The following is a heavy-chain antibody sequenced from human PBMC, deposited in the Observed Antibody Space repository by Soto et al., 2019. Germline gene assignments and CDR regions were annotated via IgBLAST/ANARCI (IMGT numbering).Heavy chain of an antibody. D-gene: IGHD3-10*01. Sequence: EVQLVESGGGLIQPGGSLKLSCAASGFTVGNNYMSCVRQAPGKGLEWVSLIYSTGTTKYADSVKGRFTASRDNAKNTLYLQMNSLRAEDTAVYYCAKDGRGSGSHYNSFGYWGQGTLVTVSS. CDR1: GFTVGNNY. CDR2: IYSTGTT. V-gene: IGHV3-53*01. CDR3: AKDGRGSGSHYNSFGY. J-gene: IGHJ4*02.